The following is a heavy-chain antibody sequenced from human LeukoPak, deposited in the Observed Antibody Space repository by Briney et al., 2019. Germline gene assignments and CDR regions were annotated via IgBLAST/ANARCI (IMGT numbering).Heavy chain of an antibody. CDR1: GGSISSSNW. CDR2: IYHSGST. D-gene: IGHD3-22*01. V-gene: IGHV4-4*02. Sequence: SGTLSLTCAVSGGSISSSNWWSWVRQPPGKGLEWIGEIYHSGSTNYNPSLKSRVTISVDKSKNQFSLKLSSVTAADTAVYYCARVEGGDYYDSSGYNYWGQGTLVTVSS. J-gene: IGHJ4*02. CDR3: ARVEGGDYYDSSGYNY.